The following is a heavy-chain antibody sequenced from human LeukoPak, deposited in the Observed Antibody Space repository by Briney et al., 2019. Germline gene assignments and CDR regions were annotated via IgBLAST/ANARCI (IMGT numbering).Heavy chain of an antibody. J-gene: IGHJ4*02. D-gene: IGHD1-26*01. V-gene: IGHV3-23*01. CDR2: ISGSSGST. CDR1: GFTFSSYA. CDR3: AKDEWELRPRGLSD. Sequence: GGSLRLSCAASGFTFSSYAMSWVRQAPGKGLEWVSAISGSSGSTYYADSVKGRFTISRDNSKNTLYLQMNGLRAEDTAVYYCAKDEWELRPRGLSDWGQGTLVTVSS.